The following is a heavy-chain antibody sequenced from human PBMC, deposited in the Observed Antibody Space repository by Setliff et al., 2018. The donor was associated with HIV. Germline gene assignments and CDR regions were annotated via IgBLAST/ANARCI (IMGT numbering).Heavy chain of an antibody. CDR1: GYSFTNYW. Sequence: GESLKISCKGSGYSFTNYWIGWVRQMPGQGLEWMGIIYPGDSDTRYSPSFQGQVTISADKSISTAYLQWSSLKASDTAMYYCATDYHGGARWFDSWGQGTLVTVSS. CDR3: ATDYHGGARWFDS. J-gene: IGHJ5*01. V-gene: IGHV5-51*01. D-gene: IGHD3-16*01. CDR2: IYPGDSDT.